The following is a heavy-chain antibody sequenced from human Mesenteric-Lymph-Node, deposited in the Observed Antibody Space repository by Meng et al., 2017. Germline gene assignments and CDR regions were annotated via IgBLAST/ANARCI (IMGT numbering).Heavy chain of an antibody. D-gene: IGHD3-9*01. CDR3: AKDIRGPYDILTGFVTFDI. CDR1: GFTFDDYD. J-gene: IGHJ3*02. Sequence: GGSLRLSCEASGFTFDDYDMNWVRQAPGKGLEWVSGISWNSGSIGYADSVKGRFTISRDNAKNSLYLQMNSLRAEDTALYYCAKDIRGPYDILTGFVTFDIWGQGTMVTVSS. V-gene: IGHV3-9*01. CDR2: ISWNSGSI.